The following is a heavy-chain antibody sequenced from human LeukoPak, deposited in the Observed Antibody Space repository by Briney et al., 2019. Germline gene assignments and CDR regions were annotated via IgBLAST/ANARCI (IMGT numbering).Heavy chain of an antibody. CDR3: TRDQMNY. Sequence: GSLSLSCTASEFTVSRNYMLWVRPAPGKGLEWVSLIFSNGDTHYADSVKGRFTISRDTSKNTVSLQMNSLRVEDTAMYYCTRDQMNYWGQGTLVTVSS. CDR2: IFSNGDT. D-gene: IGHD5-24*01. V-gene: IGHV3-53*01. CDR1: EFTVSRNY. J-gene: IGHJ4*02.